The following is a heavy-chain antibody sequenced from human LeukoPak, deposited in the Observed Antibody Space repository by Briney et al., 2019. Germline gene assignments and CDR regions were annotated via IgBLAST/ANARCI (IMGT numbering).Heavy chain of an antibody. CDR3: ARRGFYSGYNSGGRWFDP. CDR2: IYPDDSDT. Sequence: GESLKISCKGSGYSFTSYWITWVRQMPGKGLEWMGIIYPDDSDTRYSPSFQGQVTISVDKSISTAYLQWSSLKASDTAMCYCARRGFYSGYNSGGRWFDPWGQGTLVTVSS. J-gene: IGHJ5*02. D-gene: IGHD5-12*01. CDR1: GYSFTSYW. V-gene: IGHV5-51*01.